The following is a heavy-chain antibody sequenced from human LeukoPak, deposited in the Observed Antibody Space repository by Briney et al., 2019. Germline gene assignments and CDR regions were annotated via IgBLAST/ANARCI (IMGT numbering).Heavy chain of an antibody. J-gene: IGHJ4*02. CDR1: GFTFRKAW. CDR2: IKNRTEGGTT. V-gene: IGHV3-15*01. D-gene: IGHD3-10*01. Sequence: GGSLRLSCAASGFTFRKAWMNWVRQAPGKGLEWVGRIKNRTEGGTTDYAAPVKGRFTISGDDSRNMVFLHMNSLNTGDTAVYFCAAGSGAPGYWGRGTLVTVSS. CDR3: AAGSGAPGY.